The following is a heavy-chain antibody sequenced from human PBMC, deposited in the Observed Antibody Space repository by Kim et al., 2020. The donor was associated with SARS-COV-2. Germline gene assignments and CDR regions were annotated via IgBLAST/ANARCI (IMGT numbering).Heavy chain of an antibody. J-gene: IGHJ3*02. CDR3: ARELGIAAAAKIGLGFGAFDI. D-gene: IGHD6-13*01. CDR2: IYTSGST. V-gene: IGHV4-4*07. Sequence: SETLSLTCTVSGGSISSYYWSWIRQPAGKGLEWIGRIYTSGSTNYNPSLKSRVTMSVDTSKNQFSLKLSSVTAADTAVYYCARELGIAAAAKIGLGFGAFDIWGQGTMVTVSS. CDR1: GGSISSYY.